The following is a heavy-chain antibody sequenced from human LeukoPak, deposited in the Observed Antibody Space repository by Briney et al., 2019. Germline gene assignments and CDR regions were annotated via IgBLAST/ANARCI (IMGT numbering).Heavy chain of an antibody. CDR1: GFTFSSYA. CDR2: ISGSGGST. D-gene: IGHD5-18*01. CDR3: AKAVWIQLWFDY. Sequence: GGSLRLSCAASGFTFSSYAMSWVRQAPGKGLEWVSAISGSGGSTYYADSVKGRFTISRDNSRNTLYLQMNSLRAEDTAVYYCAKAVWIQLWFDYWGQGTLVTVSS. J-gene: IGHJ4*02. V-gene: IGHV3-23*01.